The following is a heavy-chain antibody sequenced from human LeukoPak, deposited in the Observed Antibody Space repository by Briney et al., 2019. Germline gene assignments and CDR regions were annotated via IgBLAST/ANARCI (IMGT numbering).Heavy chain of an antibody. CDR2: ISSSSSYI. CDR1: GFTFSSYS. Sequence: GGSLRLSCAASGFTFSSYSMNWVRQAPGKGLEWVSPISSSSSYIYYADSVKGRFTISRDNAKNSLYLQMNSLRAEDTAVYYCARADETSYYDFWSGYCPFDYWGQGTLVTVSS. CDR3: ARADETSYYDFWSGYCPFDY. J-gene: IGHJ4*02. V-gene: IGHV3-21*01. D-gene: IGHD3-3*01.